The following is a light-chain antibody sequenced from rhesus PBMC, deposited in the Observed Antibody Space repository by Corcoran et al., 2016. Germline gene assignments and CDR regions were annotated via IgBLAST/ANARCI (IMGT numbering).Light chain of an antibody. CDR2: KAS. CDR3: IPSSSRPWT. CDR1: QSISSW. Sequence: DIQMTQSPSSLSASVGDTVTITCRAIQSISSWLAWYQPKPGTALKFLIYKASKWQSGVPARFSGSGSGTDFTLTISSLQSEDFATYFGIPSSSRPWTFGQGTKVEIK. J-gene: IGKJ1*01. V-gene: IGKV1-22*01.